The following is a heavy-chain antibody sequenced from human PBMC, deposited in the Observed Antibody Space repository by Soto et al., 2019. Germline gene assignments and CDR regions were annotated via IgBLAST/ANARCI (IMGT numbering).Heavy chain of an antibody. Sequence: GGSLRLSCAASGFTFSSYWMSWARQAPGKGLEWVANIKQDGSEKYYVDSVKGRFTISRDNAKNSLYLQMNSLRAEDTAVYYCARAGLLWFGEYSGFDYWGQGTLVTVSS. V-gene: IGHV3-7*01. CDR3: ARAGLLWFGEYSGFDY. J-gene: IGHJ4*02. CDR2: IKQDGSEK. D-gene: IGHD3-10*01. CDR1: GFTFSSYW.